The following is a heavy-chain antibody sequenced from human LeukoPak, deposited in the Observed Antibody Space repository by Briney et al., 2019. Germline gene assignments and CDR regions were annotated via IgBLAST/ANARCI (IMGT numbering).Heavy chain of an antibody. CDR1: GFTVNSND. D-gene: IGHD3-10*01. J-gene: IGHJ4*02. Sequence: GGSLRLSCTVSGFTVNSNDMNWVRQAPGKGLEWVSLIYISGVTKYADSVQGRFTISRDSSKNTLYLQMNSLRAEDTAVYYCAQRSPSYWGQGTLVTVSS. CDR2: IYISGVT. CDR3: AQRSPSY. V-gene: IGHV3-66*01.